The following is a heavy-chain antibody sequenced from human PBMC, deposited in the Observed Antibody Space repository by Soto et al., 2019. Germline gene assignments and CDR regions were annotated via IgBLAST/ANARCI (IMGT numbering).Heavy chain of an antibody. CDR3: ARGLSYYYDSSGYYYYLDY. Sequence: QVQLQESGPGLVKPSQTLSLTCTVSGGSISSGDYYWSWIRQPPGKGLEWIGYIYYSGSTYYNPSLKSRVTISVDTSTNQFSLKLSSVTAADTAVYYCARGLSYYYDSSGYYYYLDYWGQGTLVTVSS. CDR2: IYYSGST. CDR1: GGSISSGDYY. D-gene: IGHD3-22*01. J-gene: IGHJ4*02. V-gene: IGHV4-30-4*01.